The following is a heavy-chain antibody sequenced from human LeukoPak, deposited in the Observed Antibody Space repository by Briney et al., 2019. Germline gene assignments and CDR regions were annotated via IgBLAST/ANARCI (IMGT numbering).Heavy chain of an antibody. D-gene: IGHD3-9*01. CDR2: IRSKAYGGTT. Sequence: GGSLRLSCTASGFTFGDYAMSWVRQAPGKGLEWVGFIRSKAYGGTTEYAASVKGRFTISRDDSKSIAYLQMNSLKTEDTAVYYCTSGTTYYDILTGYSQYYYAMDVWGKGTTVTVSS. V-gene: IGHV3-49*04. CDR1: GFTFGDYA. J-gene: IGHJ6*04. CDR3: TSGTTYYDILTGYSQYYYAMDV.